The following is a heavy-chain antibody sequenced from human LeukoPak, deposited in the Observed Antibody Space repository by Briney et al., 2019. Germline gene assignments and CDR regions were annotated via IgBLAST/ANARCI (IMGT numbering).Heavy chain of an antibody. CDR2: ISDSGGST. V-gene: IGHV3-23*01. Sequence: GGSLRLSCAVSGITLSNYGMSWVRQAPGKGLEWVAGISDSGGSTNYADSVKGRFTISRDNPKTTLYLQMNRLRAEDTAVYFCAKRGIVIRAVIIVGFHKEAYYFDYWGQGALVTVSS. D-gene: IGHD3-10*01. CDR3: AKRGIVIRAVIIVGFHKEAYYFDY. J-gene: IGHJ4*02. CDR1: GITLSNYG.